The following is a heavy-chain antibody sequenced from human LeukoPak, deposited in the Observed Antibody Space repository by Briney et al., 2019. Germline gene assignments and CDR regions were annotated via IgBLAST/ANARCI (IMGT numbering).Heavy chain of an antibody. J-gene: IGHJ5*02. Sequence: SVKVSCKASGGTFSSYAISWVRQAPGQGLEWMGRIIPILGIANYAQKFQGRVTITADKSTSTAYMELSSLRSEDTAVYYCARDLKYYDLWSGYQNWFDPWGQGTLVTVSS. V-gene: IGHV1-69*04. D-gene: IGHD3-3*01. CDR3: ARDLKYYDLWSGYQNWFDP. CDR2: IIPILGIA. CDR1: GGTFSSYA.